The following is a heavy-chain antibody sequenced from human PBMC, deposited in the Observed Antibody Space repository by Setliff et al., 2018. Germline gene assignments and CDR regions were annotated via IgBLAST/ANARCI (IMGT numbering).Heavy chain of an antibody. CDR3: ARVDDTAEGD. Sequence: GGSLRLSCAAPGFTFSNYWMSWVRQAPGKGLEWVANIKQDGSERYYADSVKGRFTISRDNAKNSLYLKMNSGRAGDTAVDYCARVDDTAEGDWGQGTLVTVS. CDR2: IKQDGSER. CDR1: GFTFSNYW. D-gene: IGHD3-9*01. V-gene: IGHV3-7*03. J-gene: IGHJ4*02.